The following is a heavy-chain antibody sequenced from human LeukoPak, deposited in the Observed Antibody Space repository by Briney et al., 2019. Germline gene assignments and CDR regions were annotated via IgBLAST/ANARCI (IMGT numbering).Heavy chain of an antibody. CDR3: TRKYSSSWSGFDP. V-gene: IGHV3-48*03. J-gene: IGHJ5*02. CDR1: GFTFSSYE. CDR2: ISTNGTSI. Sequence: PRGSPRLSCAASGFTFSSYEMNWVRPAPGKGLEWVSYISTNGTSIYYADSVKGRFTISRDNAKNSLYLQMNSLRAEDTAVYYCTRKYSSSWSGFDPWGQGTLVSV. D-gene: IGHD6-13*01.